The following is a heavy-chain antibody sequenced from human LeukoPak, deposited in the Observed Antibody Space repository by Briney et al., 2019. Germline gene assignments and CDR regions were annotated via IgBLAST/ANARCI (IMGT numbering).Heavy chain of an antibody. CDR3: VSGDYGNY. CDR1: GFTFSGYY. J-gene: IGHJ4*02. Sequence: GGSLRLSCATSGFTFSGYYMNWVRQAPGKGLVWVSRVNSDGSSTNYADSVEGRFTVSRDNAKNTLFLQMNGLRVEDTALYYCVSGDYGNYWGQGTLVTVSS. CDR2: VNSDGSST. V-gene: IGHV3-74*01. D-gene: IGHD4-17*01.